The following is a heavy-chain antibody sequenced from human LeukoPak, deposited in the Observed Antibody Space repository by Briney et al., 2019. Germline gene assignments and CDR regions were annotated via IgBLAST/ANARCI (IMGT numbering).Heavy chain of an antibody. Sequence: SETLSLTCTVSGGSISSYYWSWIRQPPGKGLEWIGYIYYSGSTNYNPSLKSRVTISVDTSKNQFSLKLSSVTAADTAVYYCARVEYYDSSVFDYWGQGTLVTVSS. V-gene: IGHV4-59*01. CDR3: ARVEYYDSSVFDY. D-gene: IGHD3-22*01. J-gene: IGHJ4*02. CDR1: GGSISSYY. CDR2: IYYSGST.